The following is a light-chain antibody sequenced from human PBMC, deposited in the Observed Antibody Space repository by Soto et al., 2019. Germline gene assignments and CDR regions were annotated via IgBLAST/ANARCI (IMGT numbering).Light chain of an antibody. CDR2: AAS. CDR1: QGIATY. J-gene: IGKJ3*01. CDR3: QKYNNVPLT. Sequence: DIQMTQSPSSLSAAVGDRVTITCRASQGIATYLAWYQQKPGKAPKLLIYAASTLQSGVPPRFTGSGSGTDFTLTINSLQPEDFATYYCQKYNNVPLTFGPGTKVDIK. V-gene: IGKV1-27*01.